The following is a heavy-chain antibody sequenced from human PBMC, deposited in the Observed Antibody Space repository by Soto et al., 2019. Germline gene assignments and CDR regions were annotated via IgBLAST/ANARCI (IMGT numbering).Heavy chain of an antibody. J-gene: IGHJ4*02. CDR1: GFSFSAHG. CDR2: INDGSEE. D-gene: IGHD1-1*01. CDR3: ARDDLFVDNGLDH. V-gene: IGHV3-33*01. Sequence: QVQLVESGGGVVRPGTSLRLSCAATGFSFSAHGMHWVRQAPGKGLEWLAVINDGSEEGYADSVRGRFTISRDNARNILYLQMDNLRAEDSALYYCARDDLFVDNGLDHWGLGTLVTVSS.